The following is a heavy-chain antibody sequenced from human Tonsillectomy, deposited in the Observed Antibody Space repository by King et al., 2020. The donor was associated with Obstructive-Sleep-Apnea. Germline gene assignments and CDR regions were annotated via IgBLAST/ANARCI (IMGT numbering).Heavy chain of an antibody. CDR3: AKEPLYSSGWTSYYYYYGMDV. D-gene: IGHD6-19*01. Sequence: VQLVESGGGVVQPGRSLRLSCAAAGFTFISYDMHWVRQAPGKGLEWVAVISYDGSNKYYADSVKGRFTISRDNSKNTLYLQMNSLRAEDTAVYYCAKEPLYSSGWTSYYYYYGMDVWGQGTPVTVSS. V-gene: IGHV3-30*18. CDR2: ISYDGSNK. CDR1: GFTFISYD. J-gene: IGHJ6*02.